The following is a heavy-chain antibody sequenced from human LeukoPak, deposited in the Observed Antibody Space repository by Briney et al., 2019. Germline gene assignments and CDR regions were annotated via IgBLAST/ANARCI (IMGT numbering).Heavy chain of an antibody. CDR3: AKLTMVRGVIHSFDY. D-gene: IGHD3-10*01. V-gene: IGHV3-23*01. Sequence: GGSLRLSCAASGFTFSSYAMSCVRQAPGKGLEWVSAISGSGGSTYYADSVKGRFTISRDNSKNTLYLQMNSLRAEDTAVYYCAKLTMVRGVIHSFDYWGQGTLVTVSS. CDR1: GFTFSSYA. CDR2: ISGSGGST. J-gene: IGHJ4*02.